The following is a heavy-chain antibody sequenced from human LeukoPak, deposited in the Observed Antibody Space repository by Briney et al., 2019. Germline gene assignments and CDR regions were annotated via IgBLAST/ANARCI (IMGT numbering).Heavy chain of an antibody. D-gene: IGHD1-14*01. CDR2: ISGSGGST. V-gene: IGHV3-23*01. J-gene: IGHJ4*02. CDR1: GFTCNSYA. Sequence: GVPLRLSCAASGFTCNSYAMSWVPQAPGKGREGVSAISGSGGSTYYADSVKGRFTIYRDNSKNKLYLKMNSLRAEDTAVYYCAPSKPVGNFDYWGQGTLVTVSS. CDR3: APSKPVGNFDY.